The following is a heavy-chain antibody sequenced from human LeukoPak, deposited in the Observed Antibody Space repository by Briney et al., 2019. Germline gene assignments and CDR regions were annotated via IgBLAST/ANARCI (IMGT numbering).Heavy chain of an antibody. J-gene: IGHJ4*02. CDR1: GGSISSGDYY. D-gene: IGHD3-10*01. Sequence: SETLSLTCTVSGGSISSGDYYWSWIRQRPGKGLEWIGYIYYSGSTYYNPSLKSRVTISVDTSKNQFSLKLSSVTAADTAVYYCARDREELLSFDYWGQGTLVTVSS. CDR2: IYYSGST. V-gene: IGHV4-30-4*01. CDR3: ARDREELLSFDY.